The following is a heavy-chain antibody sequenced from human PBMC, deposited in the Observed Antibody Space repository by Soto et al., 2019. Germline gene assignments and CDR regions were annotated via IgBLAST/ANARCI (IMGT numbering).Heavy chain of an antibody. D-gene: IGHD6-19*01. Sequence: QVQLQESGPGLVKPSETLSLTCTVSGGSVSSGSYYWSWIRQPPGKGLEWIGYIYYSGSTNYNPSLKSRVTRTVDTSQNQFSRKLSSVTAADTAVYYCARGIEGWYQGRYYYGMDVWGQGTTVTVSS. CDR2: IYYSGST. V-gene: IGHV4-61*01. CDR1: GGSVSSGSYY. CDR3: ARGIEGWYQGRYYYGMDV. J-gene: IGHJ6*02.